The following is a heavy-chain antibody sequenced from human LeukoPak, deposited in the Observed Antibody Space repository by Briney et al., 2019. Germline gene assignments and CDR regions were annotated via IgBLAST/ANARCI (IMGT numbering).Heavy chain of an antibody. Sequence: GGSLRLSCAASGFTFSSCAMSWVRQTPGKGLEWVSAISGGGGSTYYADSVKGRFTISRDNSKNTLYLQMSSLRADDTAVYYCAKGVLFTSAKRDAFDYWGQGTLVTVSS. CDR1: GFTFSSCA. V-gene: IGHV3-23*01. CDR3: AKGVLFTSAKRDAFDY. CDR2: ISGGGGST. D-gene: IGHD2-2*01. J-gene: IGHJ4*02.